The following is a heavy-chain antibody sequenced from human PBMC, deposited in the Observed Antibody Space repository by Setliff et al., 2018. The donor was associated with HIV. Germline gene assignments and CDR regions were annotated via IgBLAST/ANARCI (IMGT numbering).Heavy chain of an antibody. V-gene: IGHV4-38-2*02. CDR1: GFSISSRYY. J-gene: IGHJ4*02. CDR2: IYHTGSS. Sequence: KTSETLSLTCDVSGFSISSRYYWGRIRQSPGKGLEWIGNIYHTGSSYYNPSLNDRATISLDTSKNQFSLKLNSVTAADTAVYYCARDVRDLVISVYGFWGQGIPVTVSS. CDR3: ARDVRDLVISVYGF. D-gene: IGHD3-22*01.